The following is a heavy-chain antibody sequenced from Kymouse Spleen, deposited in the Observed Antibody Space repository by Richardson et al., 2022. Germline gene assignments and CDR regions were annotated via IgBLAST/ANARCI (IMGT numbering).Heavy chain of an antibody. V-gene: IGHV3-9*01. Sequence: EVQLVESGGGLVQPGRSLRLSCAASGFTFDDYAMHWVRQAPGKGLEWVSGISWNSGSIGYADSVKGRFTISRDNAKNSLYLQMNSLRAEDTALYYCAKDMGSYYRKDYYYYYGMDVWGQGTTVTVSS. CDR2: ISWNSGSI. J-gene: IGHJ6*02. D-gene: IGHD1-26*01. CDR1: GFTFDDYA. CDR3: AKDMGSYYRKDYYYYYGMDV.